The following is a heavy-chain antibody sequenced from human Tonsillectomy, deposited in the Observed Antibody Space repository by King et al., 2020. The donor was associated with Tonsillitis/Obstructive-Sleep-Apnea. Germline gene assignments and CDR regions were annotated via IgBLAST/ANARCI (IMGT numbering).Heavy chain of an antibody. V-gene: IGHV4-31*03. Sequence: QLQESGPGLVKPSQTLSLTCTVSGGSISSGGCYWSWIRQHPGKGLEWIGYIYYSGSTYYNPSLKSRVTISVDTSKNQFSLKLSSVTAADTAVYYCARSRGLVVPAAIYYYYYGMDVWGQGTTVTVSS. CDR2: IYYSGST. CDR3: ARSRGLVVPAAIYYYYYGMDV. J-gene: IGHJ6*02. CDR1: GGSISSGGCY. D-gene: IGHD2-2*01.